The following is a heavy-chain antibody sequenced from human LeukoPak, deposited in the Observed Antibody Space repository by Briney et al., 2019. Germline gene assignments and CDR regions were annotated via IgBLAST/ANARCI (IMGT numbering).Heavy chain of an antibody. CDR2: IISNLGTT. Sequence: SVKVSCTASGGTSNSHAISWVRQAPGQGLEWMGRIISNLGTTNRAQKFQDRVTLTADKSTNTAYMELTSLTSDDTAIYYCATTNDGGGYQWGDFFDYWGQGTLVTVSS. CDR1: GGTSNSHA. CDR3: ATTNDGGGYQWGDFFDY. D-gene: IGHD3-22*01. J-gene: IGHJ4*02. V-gene: IGHV1-69*04.